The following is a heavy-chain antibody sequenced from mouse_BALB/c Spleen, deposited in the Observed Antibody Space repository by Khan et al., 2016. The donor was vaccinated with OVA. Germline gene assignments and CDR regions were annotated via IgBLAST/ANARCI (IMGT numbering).Heavy chain of an antibody. J-gene: IGHJ1*01. Sequence: EVQLQESGPGLVKPSQTVSLTCTVTGISITSGNYRWSWIRQFPGNKLEWIGNIYYSGTVTYNPPLTSRTTITRDTSKNQFFLEMNSLTAEDTATYYCARDYGSLYWFFDVWGAGTTVTVSS. D-gene: IGHD1-1*01. CDR1: GISITSGNYR. CDR3: ARDYGSLYWFFDV. V-gene: IGHV3-5*02. CDR2: IYYSGTV.